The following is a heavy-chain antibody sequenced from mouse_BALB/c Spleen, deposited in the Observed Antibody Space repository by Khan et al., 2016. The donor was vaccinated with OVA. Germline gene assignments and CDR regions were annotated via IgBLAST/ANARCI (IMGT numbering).Heavy chain of an antibody. CDR2: ISYSGGT. Sequence: VQLKESGPGLVKPSQSLSLTCTVTGYSITSGYAWNWIRQFPGNQLEWMGYISYSGGTSYNPSLKSRISITRDTSKNQFSLQLNSVTTEDTATYYCARGNYYGYYFDYWGQGTTLTVSS. V-gene: IGHV3-2*02. J-gene: IGHJ2*01. CDR1: GYSITSGYA. D-gene: IGHD1-1*01. CDR3: ARGNYYGYYFDY.